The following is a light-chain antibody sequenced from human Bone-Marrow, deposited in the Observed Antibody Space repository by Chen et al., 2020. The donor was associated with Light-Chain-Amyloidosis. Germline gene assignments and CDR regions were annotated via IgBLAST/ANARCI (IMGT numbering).Light chain of an antibody. CDR3: QSADSSGTDEVI. CDR1: DLPTKY. CDR2: RDT. J-gene: IGLJ2*01. Sequence: SYELTQPPSVSVSPGQTARITCSGDDLPTKYAYWYQQKPGQAPVLVIHRDTERPSGISERFSGSSSGTTATLTISAGQAEEEADYHCQSADSSGTDEVIFGGGTKLTVL. V-gene: IGLV3-25*02.